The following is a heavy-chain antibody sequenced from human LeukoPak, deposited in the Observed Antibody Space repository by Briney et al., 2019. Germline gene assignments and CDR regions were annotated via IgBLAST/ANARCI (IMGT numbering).Heavy chain of an antibody. CDR1: GFTFDDFA. CDR3: AKANAGGSYYFDY. J-gene: IGHJ4*02. Sequence: PGRSLRLSCAASGFTFDDFAMHWVRQAPGKGLEWVSGVSWNSDSIGYADSVKGRFTISRDNAKNSLYLQMNSLRAEDTAFYYCAKANAGGSYYFDYWGQGTLVTVSS. D-gene: IGHD3-16*01. CDR2: VSWNSDSI. V-gene: IGHV3-9*01.